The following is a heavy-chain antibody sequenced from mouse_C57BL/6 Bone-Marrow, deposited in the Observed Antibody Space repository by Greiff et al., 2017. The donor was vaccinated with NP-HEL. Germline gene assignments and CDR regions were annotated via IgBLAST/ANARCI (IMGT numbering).Heavy chain of an antibody. V-gene: IGHV1-19*01. CDR2: INPYNGGT. Sequence: EVQLQQSGPVLVKPGASVKMSCKASGYTFTDYYMNWVKQSHGKSLEWIGVINPYNGGTSYNQKFKGKATLTVDKSSSTAYMELNSLTSEDSAVYYCARSTYYYGSSYWFAYWGQGTLVTVSA. D-gene: IGHD1-1*01. CDR1: GYTFTDYY. CDR3: ARSTYYYGSSYWFAY. J-gene: IGHJ3*01.